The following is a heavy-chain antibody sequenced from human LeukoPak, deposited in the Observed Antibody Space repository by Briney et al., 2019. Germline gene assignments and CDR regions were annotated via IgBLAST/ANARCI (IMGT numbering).Heavy chain of an antibody. Sequence: PSEALSLTCAVYGGSFSGYYWSWIRQPPGKGLEWIGEINQSGSTNYNPSLKSRVTISADTSKNQFSLKLSSVTAADTAVYYCARGWYYYCMDVWGKGTTVTVSS. J-gene: IGHJ6*03. V-gene: IGHV4-34*01. CDR2: INQSGST. CDR3: ARGWYYYCMDV. CDR1: GGSFSGYY.